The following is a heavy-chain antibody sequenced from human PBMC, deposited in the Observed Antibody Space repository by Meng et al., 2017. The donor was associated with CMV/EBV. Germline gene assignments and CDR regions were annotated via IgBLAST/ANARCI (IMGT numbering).Heavy chain of an antibody. CDR1: GYTFTSYD. CDR2: MNPNSGNT. D-gene: IGHD3-3*01. CDR3: ARGDYDFWSGYYSWHYYGMDV. Sequence: ASVKVSCKASGYTFTSYDINWVRQATGQGLEWMGWMNPNSGNTGYAQKFQGRVTMTRNTSISTAYMELSSLRSEDTAVYYCARGDYDFWSGYYSWHYYGMDVWGQGTTVTVSS. J-gene: IGHJ6*02. V-gene: IGHV1-8*01.